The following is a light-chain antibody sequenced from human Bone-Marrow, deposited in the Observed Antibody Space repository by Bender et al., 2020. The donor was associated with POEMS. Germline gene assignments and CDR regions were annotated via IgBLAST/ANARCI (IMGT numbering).Light chain of an antibody. J-gene: IGLJ2*01. CDR2: KDT. V-gene: IGLV3-25*03. CDR3: QSADTSGNYVL. Sequence: SNELTQPPSVSVSPGQTARITCSGDPLRNQYVYWYRQKPGLAPVLVIYKDTERPSGIPGRLSGSKSGTIVTLTISGVQAEDEADYYCQSADTSGNYVLFGGGTKVTVL. CDR1: PLRNQY.